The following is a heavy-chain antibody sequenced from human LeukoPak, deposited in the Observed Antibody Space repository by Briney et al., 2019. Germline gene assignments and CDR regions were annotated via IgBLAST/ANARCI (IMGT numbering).Heavy chain of an antibody. CDR2: INNSGTDT. CDR3: AAAVNTGRAEHY. CDR1: GFXFSSYA. D-gene: IGHD4-17*01. V-gene: IGHV3-23*01. Sequence: PGGSLRLSCAASGFXFSSYAMTWVRQAPGKGLEWVSSINNSGTDTYYEDSVKGRFTISRDNSKNTLFLHINSLSAEDTAVYFCAAAVNTGRAEHYWGQGTLVTASS. J-gene: IGHJ4*02.